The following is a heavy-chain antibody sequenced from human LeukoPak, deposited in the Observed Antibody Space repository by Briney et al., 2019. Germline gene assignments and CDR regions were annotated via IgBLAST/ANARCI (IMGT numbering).Heavy chain of an antibody. CDR2: INHSGST. Sequence: SETLSLTCAVYGGPFSGYYWSWIRQPPGKGLEWIGEINHSGSTNYNPSLKSRVTISVDTSKNQFSLKLSSVTAADTAVYYCARDKSHCSGGSCYYYGMDVWGQGTTVTVSS. J-gene: IGHJ6*02. CDR1: GGPFSGYY. D-gene: IGHD2-15*01. CDR3: ARDKSHCSGGSCYYYGMDV. V-gene: IGHV4-34*01.